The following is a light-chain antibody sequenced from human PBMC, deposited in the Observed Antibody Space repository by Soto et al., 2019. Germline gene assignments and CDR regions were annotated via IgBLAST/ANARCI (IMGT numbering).Light chain of an antibody. Sequence: QSVLTQPASVSGSPGQSITISCSGTSSDVGSSNFVSWYQQHPGKAPKLIIFEGDRRPSGVSGRFSGSKSSNTASLTISGLQAEDEADYYCCSFARSSSFYVFGTGTKVTV. V-gene: IGLV2-23*01. CDR2: EGD. J-gene: IGLJ1*01. CDR1: SSDVGSSNF. CDR3: CSFARSSSFYV.